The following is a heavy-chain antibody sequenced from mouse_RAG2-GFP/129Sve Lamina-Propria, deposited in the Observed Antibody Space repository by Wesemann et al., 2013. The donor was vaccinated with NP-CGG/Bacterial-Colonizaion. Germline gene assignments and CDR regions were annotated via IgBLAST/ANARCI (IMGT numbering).Heavy chain of an antibody. V-gene: IGHV3-6*01. CDR2: ISYDGSN. CDR1: GYSITSGYY. J-gene: IGHJ3*01. CDR3: ARDGGYYSFFAY. Sequence: DVQLQESGPGLVKPSQSLSLTCSVTGYSITSGYYWNWIRQFPGNKLEWMGYISYDGSNNYNPSLKNRISITRDTSKNQFFLKLNSVTTEDTATYYCARDGGYYSFFAYWGQGTLVTVSA. D-gene: IGHD2-3*01.